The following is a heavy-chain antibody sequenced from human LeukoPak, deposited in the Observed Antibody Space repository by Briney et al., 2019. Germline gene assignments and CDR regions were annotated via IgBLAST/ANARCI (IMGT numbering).Heavy chain of an antibody. V-gene: IGHV3-23*01. CDR3: AKDPGSYGLYYYYYGMDV. J-gene: IGHJ6*04. CDR2: ISGSGGST. CDR1: GFTFSSYA. Sequence: GGSLRLSCAASGFTFSSYAMSWVRQAPGRGLEWVSAISGSGGSTYYADSVKGRFTISRDNSKSTLYLQMNSLRAEDTAVYYCAKDPGSYGLYYYYYGMDVWGKGTTVTVSS. D-gene: IGHD5-18*01.